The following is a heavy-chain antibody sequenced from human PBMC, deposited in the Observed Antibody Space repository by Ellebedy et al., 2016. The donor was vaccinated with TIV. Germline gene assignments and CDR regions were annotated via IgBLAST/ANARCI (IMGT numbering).Heavy chain of an antibody. J-gene: IGHJ6*02. CDR3: ARDGSAGRYYYYYYGMDV. V-gene: IGHV1-18*01. Sequence: ASVKVSCKASGYIFTTYGISWVRQAPGQGLEWMGWISPYNANTNYAQKLQGRVTMTTDTSTSTAYMELRSLRSDDTAVYYCARDGSAGRYYYYYYGMDVWGQGTTVTVSS. CDR1: GYIFTTYG. D-gene: IGHD3-10*01. CDR2: ISPYNANT.